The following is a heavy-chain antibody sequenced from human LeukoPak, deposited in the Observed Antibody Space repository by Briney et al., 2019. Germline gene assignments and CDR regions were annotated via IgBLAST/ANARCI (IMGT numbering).Heavy chain of an antibody. V-gene: IGHV3-30*18. Sequence: GGSLRLSCAASGFTFSSYSMNWVRQAPGKGLEWVAVISYDGSNKYYADSVKGRFTISRDNSKNTLYLQMNSLRAEDTAVYYCAKDRIGYGDYIGWFDPWGQGTLVTVSS. D-gene: IGHD4-17*01. CDR2: ISYDGSNK. CDR1: GFTFSSYS. CDR3: AKDRIGYGDYIGWFDP. J-gene: IGHJ5*02.